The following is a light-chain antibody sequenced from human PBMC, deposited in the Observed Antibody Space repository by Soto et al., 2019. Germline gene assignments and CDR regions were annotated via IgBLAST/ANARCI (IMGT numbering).Light chain of an antibody. CDR3: QQYGSSLWK. CDR2: GAS. J-gene: IGKJ1*01. CDR1: QSVSNN. Sequence: IVLTHSPGTLSLSPWERGTLSCRASQSVSNNLAWYQQKPGQAPRLLIYGASSRATGIPDRFSGSGSGTDFTLTISRLEPEDFAVYYCQQYGSSLWKFGQGTKVDI. V-gene: IGKV3-20*01.